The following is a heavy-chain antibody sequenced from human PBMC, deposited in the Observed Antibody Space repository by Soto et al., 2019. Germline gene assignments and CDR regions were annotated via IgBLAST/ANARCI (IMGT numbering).Heavy chain of an antibody. V-gene: IGHV3-11*01. CDR1: GFTFSDSY. J-gene: IGHJ5*02. D-gene: IGHD3-3*01. Sequence: GGSLRLSCAASGFTFSDSYMIWIRQAPGKGLEWVSYISDSATTISYADSVKGRFTISRDNAKYSLYLQMNSLRAEDTAVYYCARSLPYDFWTGYPNWFDTWGQGTLVTVSS. CDR3: ARSLPYDFWTGYPNWFDT. CDR2: ISDSATTI.